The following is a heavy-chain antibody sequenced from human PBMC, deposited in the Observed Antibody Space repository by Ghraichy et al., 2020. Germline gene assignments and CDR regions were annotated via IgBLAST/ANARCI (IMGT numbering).Heavy chain of an antibody. D-gene: IGHD1-26*01. V-gene: IGHV3-33*01. CDR3: ARAGGGSDFDY. J-gene: IGHJ4*02. CDR1: GFAPTSYG. Sequence: GESLNISCAASGFAPTSYGMHWVRQAPGKGLEWVAVIWYDGSKEYYADSVKGRFTISRDTSKNTLYLQMNTLRPEDTAVYYCARAGGGSDFDYWGQGTLVTVSS. CDR2: IWYDGSKE.